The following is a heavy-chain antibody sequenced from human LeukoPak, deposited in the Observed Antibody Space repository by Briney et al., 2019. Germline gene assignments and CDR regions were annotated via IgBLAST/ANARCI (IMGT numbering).Heavy chain of an antibody. V-gene: IGHV4-59*01. CDR2: IYYSGST. CDR3: ASPSRGDAFDI. CDR1: GGSISTAY. Sequence: SETLSLTCSVSGGSISTAYWSWIRQPPGKGLEWIGYIYYSGSTNYNPSLKSRVTISVDTSKNQFSLKLSSVTAADTAVYYCASPSRGDAFDIWGQGTMVTVSS. J-gene: IGHJ3*02.